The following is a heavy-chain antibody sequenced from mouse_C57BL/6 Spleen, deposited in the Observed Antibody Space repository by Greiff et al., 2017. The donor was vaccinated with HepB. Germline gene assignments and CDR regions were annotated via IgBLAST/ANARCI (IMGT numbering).Heavy chain of an antibody. Sequence: LQESGAELAKPGASVKLSCKASGYTFTSYWMHWVKQRPGQGLEWIGYINPSSGYTKYNQKFKDKATLTAEKSSSTAYMQLSSLTYEDSAVYYCARILTNPLTDWYFDVWGTGTTVTVSS. J-gene: IGHJ1*03. CDR1: GYTFTSYW. V-gene: IGHV1-7*01. D-gene: IGHD4-1*01. CDR2: INPSSGYT. CDR3: ARILTNPLTDWYFDV.